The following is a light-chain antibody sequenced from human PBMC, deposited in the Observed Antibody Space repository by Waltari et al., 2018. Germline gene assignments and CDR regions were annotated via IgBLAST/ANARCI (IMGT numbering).Light chain of an antibody. J-gene: IGKJ4*01. V-gene: IGKV4-1*01. CDR3: QQYYSTPPLT. CDR1: QSVLYSSNNKNY. CDR2: WAS. Sequence: DIVMPKSPDSLAVSLGERATINCKSSQSVLYSSNNKNYLAWYQQKPGQPPKRLIYWASTRESGVPDRFSGSGSGTDFTLTISSLQAEDVAVYYCQQYYSTPPLTFGGGTKVEIK.